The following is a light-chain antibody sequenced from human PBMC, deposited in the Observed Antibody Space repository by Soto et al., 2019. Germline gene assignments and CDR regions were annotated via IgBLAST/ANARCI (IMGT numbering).Light chain of an antibody. V-gene: IGLV2-14*01. J-gene: IGLJ2*01. CDR1: SSDVGGYNY. Sequence: QSALTQPASVSGSPGQSITISCIGTSSDVGGYNYVSWYQQHPGKAPKLMIYEVSNRPSGVSNRFSGSKSGNTASLTISGLQTEDEADHYCSLYTSSSTLEFGGGTKLTVL. CDR2: EVS. CDR3: SLYTSSSTLE.